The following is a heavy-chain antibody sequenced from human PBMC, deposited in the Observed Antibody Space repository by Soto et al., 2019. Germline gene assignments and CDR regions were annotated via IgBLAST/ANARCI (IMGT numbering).Heavy chain of an antibody. CDR2: ISGSGGST. J-gene: IGHJ4*02. Sequence: PGGSLRLSCAASGVTFSSYAMSWVRQAPGKGLEWVSAISGSGGSTYYADSVKGRFTISRDNSKNTLYLQMNSLRAEDTAVYYCAKAPRGSYSYYFDYWGQGTLVTVSS. CDR1: GVTFSSYA. CDR3: AKAPRGSYSYYFDY. V-gene: IGHV3-23*01. D-gene: IGHD1-26*01.